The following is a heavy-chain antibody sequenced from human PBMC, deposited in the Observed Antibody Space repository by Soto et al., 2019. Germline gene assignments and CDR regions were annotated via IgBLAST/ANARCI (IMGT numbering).Heavy chain of an antibody. CDR3: ARGGLRFLEWLLYWFDP. CDR2: MNPNSGNT. V-gene: IGHV1-8*01. D-gene: IGHD3-3*01. CDR1: GYTFTSYD. Sequence: ASVKVSCKASGYTFTSYDINWLRQATGQGLEWMGWMNPNSGNTGYAQKFQGRVTMTRNTSISTAYMELSSLRSEDTAVYYCARGGLRFLEWLLYWFDPWGQGTQVTVSS. J-gene: IGHJ5*02.